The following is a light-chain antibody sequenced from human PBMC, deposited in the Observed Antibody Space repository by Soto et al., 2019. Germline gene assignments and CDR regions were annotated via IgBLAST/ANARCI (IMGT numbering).Light chain of an antibody. J-gene: IGLJ1*01. CDR2: DNN. CDR1: SSNIGNDY. V-gene: IGLV1-51*01. CDR3: GAWDRGLSADV. Sequence: QSVLTQPPSVSAAPGQTVTISCSGSSSNIGNDYVSWYQQFPGTAPKLLVYDNNKRPSGIPDRFSASRSGTSATLGITGLQAGDEADYYCGAWDRGLSADVFGTATKLTVL.